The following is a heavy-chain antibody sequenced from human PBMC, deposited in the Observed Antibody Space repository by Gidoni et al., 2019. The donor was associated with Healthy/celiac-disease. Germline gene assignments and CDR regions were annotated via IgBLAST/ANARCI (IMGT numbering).Heavy chain of an antibody. J-gene: IGHJ4*02. CDR2: ISWNSGSI. Sequence: EVQLVASGGGLVQPGRSLRLSCAASGFPLDDYAMHWVRPAPGKGLEWVSGISWNSGSIGYADSVKGRFTISRDNAKNSLYLQMNSLRAEDTALYYCAKDYYYDSSGGADYWGQGTLVTVSS. V-gene: IGHV3-9*01. CDR1: GFPLDDYA. D-gene: IGHD3-22*01. CDR3: AKDYYYDSSGGADY.